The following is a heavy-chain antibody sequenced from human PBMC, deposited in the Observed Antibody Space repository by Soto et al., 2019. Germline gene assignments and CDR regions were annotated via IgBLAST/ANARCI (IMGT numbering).Heavy chain of an antibody. D-gene: IGHD2-8*01. J-gene: IGHJ6*02. CDR1: GFTFSSYG. CDR2: MSSDGSKK. V-gene: IGHV3-30*03. CDR3: ARDRGGNAYYFYGMDV. Sequence: GGSLRLSCAASGFTFSSYGMHWVRQAPGKGLEWVAVMSSDGSKKYYADSVKGRFTISRDNSKNTLYLQMNSLRAEDTAVYYCARDRGGNAYYFYGMDVWGQGTTVTVSS.